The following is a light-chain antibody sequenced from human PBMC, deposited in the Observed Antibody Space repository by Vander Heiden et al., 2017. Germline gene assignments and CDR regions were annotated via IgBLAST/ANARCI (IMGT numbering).Light chain of an antibody. CDR1: QSVSSY. J-gene: IGKJ3*01. CDR3: QQRSDWPPGT. Sequence: IVFTQSPATLSLSPGERATLSCRASQSVSSYLAWYQQKPGQAPRLLIYDASNRATGIPARFSGSGSGTDFTLTISSLEPEDFAVYYCQQRSDWPPGTFGPGTKVDIK. CDR2: DAS. V-gene: IGKV3-11*01.